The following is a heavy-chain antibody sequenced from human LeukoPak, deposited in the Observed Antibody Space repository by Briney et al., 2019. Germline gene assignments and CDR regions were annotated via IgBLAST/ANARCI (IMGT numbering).Heavy chain of an antibody. CDR2: INPNSGGT. CDR1: GYTFTGYY. Sequence: ASVTVSCKASGYTFTGYYMHWVRQAPGQGLEWMGWINPNSGGTNYAQKFQGRVTMTRDTSISTAYMELSRLRSDDTAVYYCATEARIVGAPTDYYYYMDVWGKGTTVTVSS. CDR3: ATEARIVGAPTDYYYYMDV. V-gene: IGHV1-2*02. D-gene: IGHD1-26*01. J-gene: IGHJ6*03.